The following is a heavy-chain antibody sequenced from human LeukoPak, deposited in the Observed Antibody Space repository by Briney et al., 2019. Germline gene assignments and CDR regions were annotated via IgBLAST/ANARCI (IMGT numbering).Heavy chain of an antibody. D-gene: IGHD3-22*01. Sequence: SETLSLTCSVSGDSSSGYYWGWIRQPAGKGLEWIGRICTSGHTDYNPSLKGRVIMSVDTSKNQFSLRLNSVTAADTAVYFCARENRDFVGSGYYYDLWGQGTLVTVSS. CDR1: GDSSSGYY. V-gene: IGHV4-4*07. J-gene: IGHJ4*02. CDR2: ICTSGHT. CDR3: ARENRDFVGSGYYYDL.